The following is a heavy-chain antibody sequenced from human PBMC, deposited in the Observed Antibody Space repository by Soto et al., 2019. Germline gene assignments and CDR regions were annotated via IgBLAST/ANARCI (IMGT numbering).Heavy chain of an antibody. D-gene: IGHD3-10*01. CDR3: TRDWEITVSTWSFGGF. V-gene: IGHV1-69*08. J-gene: IGHJ4*02. Sequence: QVQLVQSGAEVKKPGSSVKVSCKASGGTFSPYTINWVRQAPGQGLEWMGRIIPFHGVTNYAQKFQARVTITADKSTSPAYRELSGLRIEDTAMYYCTRDWEITVSTWSFGGFWGRGTLVTVSS. CDR1: GGTFSPYT. CDR2: IIPFHGVT.